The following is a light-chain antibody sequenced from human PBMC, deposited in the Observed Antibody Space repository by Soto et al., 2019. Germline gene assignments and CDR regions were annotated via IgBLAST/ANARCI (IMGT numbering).Light chain of an antibody. V-gene: IGLV2-14*01. CDR2: DVS. Sequence: QSALTQPASVSGSPGQSITISCTGTSSAVGGDNYVSWYQQHPGKAPKLMIYDVSNRHSGVSNRFSGSKSGNTASLPLSGLQAEDEADYYCSSYTSSSTVVFGGGTKLTVL. CDR1: SSAVGGDNY. CDR3: SSYTSSSTVV. J-gene: IGLJ2*01.